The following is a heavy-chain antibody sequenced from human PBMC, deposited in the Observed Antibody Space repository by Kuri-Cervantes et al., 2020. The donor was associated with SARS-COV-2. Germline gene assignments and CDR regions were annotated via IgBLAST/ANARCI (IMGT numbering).Heavy chain of an antibody. D-gene: IGHD4-11*01. Sequence: GSLRLSCAASGFTFSSYAMSWVRQPPGKGLEWIGSIYYSGSTYYNPSLKSRVTISVDTSKNQFSLKLSSVTAADTAVYYCARLTTSYFDYWGQGTLVTVSS. CDR1: GFTFSSYA. J-gene: IGHJ4*02. V-gene: IGHV4-39*01. CDR2: IYYSGST. CDR3: ARLTTSYFDY.